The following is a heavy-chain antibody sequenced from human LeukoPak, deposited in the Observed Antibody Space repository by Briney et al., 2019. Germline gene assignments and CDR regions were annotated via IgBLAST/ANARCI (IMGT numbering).Heavy chain of an antibody. CDR2: IKFDGSQK. CDR3: ARRLHDSGSYSADY. D-gene: IGHD3-10*01. Sequence: TGGSLRLSCAPSGFTFSSFDMHWVRQRPDKGLEWVAFIKFDGSQKYCADSVRGRFTVSRYNSRNMLYLQLDSLRDDDTAVYFCARRLHDSGSYSADYWGQGTLVTVSS. V-gene: IGHV3-30*02. CDR1: GFTFSSFD. J-gene: IGHJ4*02.